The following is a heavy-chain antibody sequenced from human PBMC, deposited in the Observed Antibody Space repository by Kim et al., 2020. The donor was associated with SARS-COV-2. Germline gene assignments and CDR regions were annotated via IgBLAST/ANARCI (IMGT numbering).Heavy chain of an antibody. D-gene: IGHD6-19*01. V-gene: IGHV3-7*01. Sequence: GGSLRLSCAASGFTFSSYWMSWVRQAPGKGLEWVANIKQDGSEKYYVDSVKGRFTISRDNAKNSLYLQMNSLRAEDTAVYYCARHSGYDTGIAVAGTQDYWGQGTLVTVSS. J-gene: IGHJ4*02. CDR1: GFTFSSYW. CDR2: IKQDGSEK. CDR3: ARHSGYDTGIAVAGTQDY.